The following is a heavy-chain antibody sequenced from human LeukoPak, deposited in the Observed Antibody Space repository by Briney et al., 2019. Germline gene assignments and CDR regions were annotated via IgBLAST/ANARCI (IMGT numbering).Heavy chain of an antibody. V-gene: IGHV1-69*05. CDR1: GGTFSSYA. CDR2: IIPIFGTA. J-gene: IGHJ5*02. CDR3: ARVSYGDYGIDP. D-gene: IGHD4-17*01. Sequence: SVKVSCKASGGTFSSYAISWVRQAPGQGLEWMGGIIPIFGTANYAQKFEGRVTITTDESTSTAYMELSSLRSEDTAVYYCARVSYGDYGIDPWGQGTLVTVSS.